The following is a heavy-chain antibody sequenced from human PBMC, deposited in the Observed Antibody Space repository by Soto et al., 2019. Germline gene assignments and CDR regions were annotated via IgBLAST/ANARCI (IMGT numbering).Heavy chain of an antibody. CDR2: IDTSGRT. Sequence: PSGLRSMTGSDSGCTISTYHCNWIRQPAGKGLEWIGRIDTSGRTNYNPSLNSRVTMSVDXXKXXXXLKXXSXXAAXTAVYYCARGGQEWWSGPYDFWGPGSPVT. CDR1: GCTISTYH. D-gene: IGHD3-3*01. CDR3: ARGGQEWWSGPYDF. J-gene: IGHJ4*02. V-gene: IGHV4-4*07.